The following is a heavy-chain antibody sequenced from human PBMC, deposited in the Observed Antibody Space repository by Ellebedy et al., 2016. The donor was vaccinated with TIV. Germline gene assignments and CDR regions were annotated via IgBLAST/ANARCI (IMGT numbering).Heavy chain of an antibody. CDR3: ARGPYYYDSSGYPY. CDR1: GFTFSSYA. CDR2: ISYDGSNK. D-gene: IGHD3-22*01. V-gene: IGHV3-30*01. Sequence: GGSLRLSCAASGFTFSSYAMHWVRQAPGKGLEWVAVISYDGSNKYYADSVKGRFTISRDNSKNTLYLQMNSLRAEDTAVYYCARGPYYYDSSGYPYWGQGTLVTVSS. J-gene: IGHJ4*02.